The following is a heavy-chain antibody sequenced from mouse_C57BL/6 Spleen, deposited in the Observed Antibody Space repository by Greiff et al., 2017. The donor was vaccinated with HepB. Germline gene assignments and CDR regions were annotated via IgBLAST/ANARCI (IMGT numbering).Heavy chain of an antibody. V-gene: IGHV6-3*01. J-gene: IGHJ3*01. CDR1: GFTFSNYW. D-gene: IGHD2-3*01. Sequence: EVQVVESGGGLVQPGGSMKLSCVASGFTFSNYWMNWVRQSPEKGLEWVAQIRVKSDNYATHYAESVKGRFTISRDDSKSSVYLQMNNLRAEDTAIYYCTGLWDGYYSFAYWGQGTLVTVSA. CDR2: IRVKSDNYAT. CDR3: TGLWDGYYSFAY.